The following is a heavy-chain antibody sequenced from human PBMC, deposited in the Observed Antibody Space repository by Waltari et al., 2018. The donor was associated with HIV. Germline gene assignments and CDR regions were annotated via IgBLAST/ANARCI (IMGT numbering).Heavy chain of an antibody. V-gene: IGHV1-8*01. CDR1: GYTFTSYD. Sequence: QVQLVQSGAEVKKPGASVTVSCKASGYTFTSYDINWVRQHTGPGPEWMGWMNPNSGNTGYAQKFQGRVTMTRNTSISTAYMELSSLRSEDTAVYYCARAFRPDTNYYDSSGLAGYWGQGTLVTVSS. D-gene: IGHD3-22*01. CDR3: ARAFRPDTNYYDSSGLAGY. CDR2: MNPNSGNT. J-gene: IGHJ4*02.